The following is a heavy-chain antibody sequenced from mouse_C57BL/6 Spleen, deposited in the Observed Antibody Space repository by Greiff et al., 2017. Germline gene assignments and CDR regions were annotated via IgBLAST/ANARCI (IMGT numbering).Heavy chain of an antibody. J-gene: IGHJ3*01. V-gene: IGHV3-6*01. CDR3: ARGGDNYGSIFAY. CDR1: GYSITSGYY. CDR2: ISYDGSN. Sequence: EVQRVESGPGLVKPSQSLSLTCSVTGYSITSGYYWNWIRQFPGNKLEWMGYISYDGSNNYNPSLKNRISITRDTSKNQFFLKLNSVTTEDTATYYCARGGDNYGSIFAYWGQGTLVTVSA. D-gene: IGHD1-1*01.